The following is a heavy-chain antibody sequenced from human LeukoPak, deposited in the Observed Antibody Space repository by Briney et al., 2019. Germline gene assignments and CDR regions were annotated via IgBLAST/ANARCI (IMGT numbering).Heavy chain of an antibody. J-gene: IGHJ5*02. CDR1: GGSFSGYY. CDR3: AILNIAAARGWFDP. D-gene: IGHD6-13*01. V-gene: IGHV4-34*01. Sequence: SETLSLTCAVYGGSFSGYYWSWIRRPPGKGLEWLGEINHSGSTNYNPSLKSRVTISVDTSKNQFSLKLSSVTAADTAVYYCAILNIAAARGWFDPWGQGTLVTVSS. CDR2: INHSGST.